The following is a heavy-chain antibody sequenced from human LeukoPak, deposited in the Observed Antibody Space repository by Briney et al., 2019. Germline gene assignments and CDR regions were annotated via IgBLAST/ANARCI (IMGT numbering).Heavy chain of an antibody. CDR1: GGSISSYY. D-gene: IGHD2-8*01. J-gene: IGHJ4*02. Sequence: SETLSLTCTVSGGSISSYYWSWIRQPPGKGLEWIGCFYSSGSTNYNPSLKSRVTISVDTSKNQFSLKLSSVAAADTAVYYCARGDLYASYYFDYWGQGTLVTVSS. V-gene: IGHV4-59*01. CDR2: FYSSGST. CDR3: ARGDLYASYYFDY.